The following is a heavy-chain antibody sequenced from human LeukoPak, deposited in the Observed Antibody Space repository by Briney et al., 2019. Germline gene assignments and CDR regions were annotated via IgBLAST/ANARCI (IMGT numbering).Heavy chain of an antibody. D-gene: IGHD5-24*01. CDR3: AKGLFRGWLQPRFDY. V-gene: IGHV3-9*03. J-gene: IGHJ4*02. Sequence: PGGSLRLSCAASGFTFDDYAMHWVRQAPGKGLEWVSGISWNSGSIGYADSVKGRFTISRDNAKNSLYLQMNSLRAEDMALYYCAKGLFRGWLQPRFDYWGQGTLVTVSS. CDR1: GFTFDDYA. CDR2: ISWNSGSI.